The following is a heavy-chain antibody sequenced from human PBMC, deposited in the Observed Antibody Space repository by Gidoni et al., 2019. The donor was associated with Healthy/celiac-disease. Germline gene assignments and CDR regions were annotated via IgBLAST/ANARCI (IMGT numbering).Heavy chain of an antibody. V-gene: IGHV3-30*18. CDR1: GFTFSSYG. CDR2: ISYEGSNK. D-gene: IGHD2-2*01. CDR3: AKGDCSSTSCYSFDY. J-gene: IGHJ4*01. Sequence: QVQLVESGGGVVQPGRSLRLSCPASGFTFSSYGMPWVRQAPGKGLEWVAVISYEGSNKYYADSVKGRFTISRDNSKNTLYLQMNSLRAEDTAVYYCAKGDCSSTSCYSFDYWGQGTLVTVSS.